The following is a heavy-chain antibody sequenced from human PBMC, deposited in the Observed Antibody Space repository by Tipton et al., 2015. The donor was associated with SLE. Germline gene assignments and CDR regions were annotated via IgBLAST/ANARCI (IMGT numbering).Heavy chain of an antibody. J-gene: IGHJ3*02. CDR2: IYTSGST. CDR1: GGSISSYY. V-gene: IGHV4-4*08. Sequence: TLSLTCTVSGGSISSYYWSWIRQPPGKGLEWIGYIYTSGSTNYNPSLKSRVTMSVDTSKNQFSLKLSSVTAADTAVYYCASTPTYYYDSSGAFDIWGQGTMVTVSS. CDR3: ASTPTYYYDSSGAFDI. D-gene: IGHD3-22*01.